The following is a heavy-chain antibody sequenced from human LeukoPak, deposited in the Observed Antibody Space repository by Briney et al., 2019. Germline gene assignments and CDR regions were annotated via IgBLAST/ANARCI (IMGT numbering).Heavy chain of an antibody. CDR3: ARDRVAARLYYYYYMDV. D-gene: IGHD6-6*01. CDR2: ISSSSSTI. V-gene: IGHV3-48*01. J-gene: IGHJ6*03. Sequence: GGSLRLSCAASGFTFSSYNMNWVRQAPGKGLEWVSYISSSSSTIYYADSVKGRFTISRDNAKNSLYLQMNSLRAEDTAVYYCARDRVAARLYYYYYMDVWGKGTTVTVSS. CDR1: GFTFSSYN.